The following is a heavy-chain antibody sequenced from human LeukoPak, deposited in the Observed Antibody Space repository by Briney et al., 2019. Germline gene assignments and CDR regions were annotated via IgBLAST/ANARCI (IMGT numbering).Heavy chain of an antibody. Sequence: ASVKVSCKASGYTFTGYYMRWVRQAPGQGLEWMAGINPSSGGTNYAHIFQGRVTMTRDTSINTPYLEVSSLRAHDTPVYYCAREGDCSRPSCHLDCWGQATLVTAS. J-gene: IGHJ4*02. CDR3: AREGDCSRPSCHLDC. D-gene: IGHD2-2*01. CDR2: INPSSGGT. V-gene: IGHV1-2*02. CDR1: GYTFTGYY.